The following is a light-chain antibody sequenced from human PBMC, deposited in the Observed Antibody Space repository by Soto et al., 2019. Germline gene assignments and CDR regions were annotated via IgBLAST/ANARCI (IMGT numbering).Light chain of an antibody. CDR3: QQYNNWLT. V-gene: IGKV3-15*01. Sequence: EILLTQSPATLSVSPGATVTLSCRASQSVNGDIAWYQQKPGQAPRLLIYDVSTRATDFPARFSGSGSGTEFTLTISGLQSEDFAFYYCQQYNNWLTFGGGTKVEIK. J-gene: IGKJ4*01. CDR2: DVS. CDR1: QSVNGD.